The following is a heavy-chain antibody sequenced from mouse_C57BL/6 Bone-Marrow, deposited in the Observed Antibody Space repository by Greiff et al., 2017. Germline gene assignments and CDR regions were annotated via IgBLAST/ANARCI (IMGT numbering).Heavy chain of an antibody. V-gene: IGHV5-9*01. CDR2: ISGGGGNT. J-gene: IGHJ2*01. Sequence: EVMLVESGGGLVKPGGSLKLSCAASGFTFSSYTMSWVRQTPEKRLEWVATISGGGGNTYYPDSVKGRFTISRDNAKNTLYLQMSSLRSEDTALYYCARLGQMGDYWGQGTTLTVSS. CDR1: GFTFSSYT. D-gene: IGHD3-3*01. CDR3: ARLGQMGDY.